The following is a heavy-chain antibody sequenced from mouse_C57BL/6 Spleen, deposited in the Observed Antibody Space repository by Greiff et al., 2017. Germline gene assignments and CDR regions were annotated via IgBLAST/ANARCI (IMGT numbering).Heavy chain of an antibody. CDR3: ARDQGVYFDY. V-gene: IGHV5-16*01. Sequence: EVMLVESEGGLVQPGSSMKLSCTASGFTFSDYYMAWVRQVPEKGLEWVANINYDGSSTYYLDSLKSRFIISRDNAKNILYLQMSSLKSEDTATYYCARDQGVYFDYWGQGTTLTVSS. J-gene: IGHJ2*01. CDR1: GFTFSDYY. CDR2: INYDGSST.